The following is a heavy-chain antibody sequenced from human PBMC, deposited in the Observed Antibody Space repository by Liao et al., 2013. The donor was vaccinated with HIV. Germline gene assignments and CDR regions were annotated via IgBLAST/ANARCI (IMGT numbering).Heavy chain of an antibody. CDR2: IYTSGST. CDR3: ARQRIAAAGPYYYYMDV. CDR1: GGSISSGSYY. V-gene: IGHV4-61*02. J-gene: IGHJ6*03. D-gene: IGHD6-13*01. Sequence: QVQLQESGPGLVKPSQTLSLTCTVSGGSISSGSYYWSWIRQPAGKGLEWIGRIYTSGSTNYNPSLKSRVTISVDTSKNQFSLKLSSVTAADTAVYYCARQRIAAAGPYYYYMDVWGKGTTGHRLL.